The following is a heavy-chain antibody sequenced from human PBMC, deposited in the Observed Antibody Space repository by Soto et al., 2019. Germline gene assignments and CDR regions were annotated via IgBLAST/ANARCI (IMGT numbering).Heavy chain of an antibody. J-gene: IGHJ4*02. Sequence: GSLRLSCAASGFTFSSYGMHWVRQAPGKGLEWVAVISYXXSXXXXXDXVXGRFTISRDNSKNTLYLQMNSLRAEDTAVYYCAKDHYQWELLGFDYWGQGTLVTVSS. CDR1: GFTFSSYG. V-gene: IGHV3-30*18. CDR2: ISYXXSXX. CDR3: AKDHYQWELLGFDY. D-gene: IGHD1-26*01.